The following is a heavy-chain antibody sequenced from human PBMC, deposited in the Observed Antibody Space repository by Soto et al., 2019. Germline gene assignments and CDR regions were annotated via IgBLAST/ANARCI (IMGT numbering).Heavy chain of an antibody. Sequence: PGGSLRLSCAACVFTFSNYAMHWVRQAPGKWLEWLAVIWHDGTTEXXGDSVKGRXAISRYNSRNTXYLQRXSLRAEDTAXYFCARSSGWYVDPDYWVQGTLVTVSS. CDR3: ARSSGWYVDPDY. CDR1: VFTFSNYA. CDR2: IWHDGTTE. D-gene: IGHD6-19*01. J-gene: IGHJ4*02. V-gene: IGHV3-33*01.